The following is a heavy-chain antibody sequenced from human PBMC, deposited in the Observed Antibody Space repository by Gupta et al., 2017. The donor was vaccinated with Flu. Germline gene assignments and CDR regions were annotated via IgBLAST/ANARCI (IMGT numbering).Heavy chain of an antibody. Sequence: QVQLVQSGAEVRKPGASVKVSCKASGYTFDTYGITWVRQAPGQGLEWLGWISVYNVNTNYAQNVQDRVTMTTDTSTSTAYMELRSLTPDDTAVYYCARDRGGLDYWGQGTLVTVXS. CDR3: ARDRGGLDY. D-gene: IGHD2-15*01. CDR1: GYTFDTYG. J-gene: IGHJ4*02. CDR2: ISVYNVNT. V-gene: IGHV1-18*01.